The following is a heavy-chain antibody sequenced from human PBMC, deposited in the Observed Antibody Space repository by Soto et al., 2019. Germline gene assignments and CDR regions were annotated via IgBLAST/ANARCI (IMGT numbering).Heavy chain of an antibody. CDR1: GGTFSSYA. J-gene: IGHJ4*02. CDR2: IIPIFGTA. V-gene: IGHV1-69*13. CDR3: SRAINSRFGEFLN. Sequence: GASVKVSCKASGGTFSSYAISWVRQAPGQGLEWMGGIIPIFGTANYAQKFQGRVTITADESTSTAYMELSSLRSEDTAVYYCSRAINSRFGEFLNWGQGTLVTV. D-gene: IGHD3-10*01.